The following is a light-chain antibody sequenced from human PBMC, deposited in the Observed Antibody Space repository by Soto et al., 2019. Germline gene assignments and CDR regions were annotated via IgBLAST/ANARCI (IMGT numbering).Light chain of an antibody. CDR2: DAS. Sequence: DIQMTQSPSSLSASVGDRVTITCHASQDITNYLNWYQQKPGKAPNLLNYDASNLETGVPSRFSGSGSGTHFTFTISCLQPEDIATYYCQQYDTLRVTFGPGTKVDIK. J-gene: IGKJ3*01. V-gene: IGKV1-33*01. CDR3: QQYDTLRVT. CDR1: QDITNY.